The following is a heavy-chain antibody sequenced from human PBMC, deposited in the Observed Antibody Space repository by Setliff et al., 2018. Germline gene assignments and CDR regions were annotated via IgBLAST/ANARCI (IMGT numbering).Heavy chain of an antibody. CDR2: ISSNGDRT. CDR3: VRALAYYYMDV. CDR1: GLTFGTTS. Sequence: PGGSLRLSCAASGLTFGTTSMHWVRQAPGKGLEYVSAISSNGDRTYYGDSVKGRFTISRDNAKNSLYLQMNSLRAEDTAIYYCVRALAYYYMDVWGKGTTVTVSS. V-gene: IGHV3-64*02. J-gene: IGHJ6*03.